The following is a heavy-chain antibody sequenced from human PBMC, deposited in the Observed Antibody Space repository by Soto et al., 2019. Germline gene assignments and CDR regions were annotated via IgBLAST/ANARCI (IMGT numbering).Heavy chain of an antibody. V-gene: IGHV1-69*04. CDR1: GGTFSTYT. CDR3: AGDPDSHYNDSHASSYP. D-gene: IGHD4-4*01. Sequence: SVKVSCKASGGTFSTYTITWVRQAPGQGLEWMGRVIPIIGIINYAQKFQGRVTISADKFTGTAYMELTGLRSDDTAVYYCAGDPDSHYNDSHASSYPWGQGTLVTVSS. J-gene: IGHJ5*02. CDR2: VIPIIGII.